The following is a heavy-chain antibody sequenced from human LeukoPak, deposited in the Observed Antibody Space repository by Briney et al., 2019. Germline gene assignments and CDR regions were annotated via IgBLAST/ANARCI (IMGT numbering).Heavy chain of an antibody. V-gene: IGHV3-53*01. J-gene: IGHJ4*02. D-gene: IGHD5-18*01. CDR2: IYGDGTI. Sequence: PGGSLRLSCAASGFTVSGSYMSWVRQAPGKGLEWVSVIYGDGTIYYADSVKGRFTISRDNAKNSLYLQMNSLRAEDTAVYYCARERYTAMPYYFDYWGQGTLVTVSS. CDR1: GFTVSGSY. CDR3: ARERYTAMPYYFDY.